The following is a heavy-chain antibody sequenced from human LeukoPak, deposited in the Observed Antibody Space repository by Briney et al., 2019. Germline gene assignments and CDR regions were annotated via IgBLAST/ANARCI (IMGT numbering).Heavy chain of an antibody. V-gene: IGHV4-34*01. CDR2: INHSGST. J-gene: IGHJ4*02. D-gene: IGHD6-19*01. Sequence: SETLSLTCAVYDESFSGYYWSWIRQPPGKGLEWIGEINHSGSTNYNPSLKSRVTISVDTSKNQFSLKLSSVTAADTAVYYCARGGGSGWYVDYWGQGTLDTVSS. CDR3: ARGGGSGWYVDY. CDR1: DESFSGYY.